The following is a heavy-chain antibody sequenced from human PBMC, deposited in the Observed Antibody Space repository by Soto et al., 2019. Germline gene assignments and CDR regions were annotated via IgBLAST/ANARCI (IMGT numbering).Heavy chain of an antibody. CDR2: INHDGSDK. V-gene: IGHV3-7*03. J-gene: IGHJ4*02. CDR1: GFSFNSYW. D-gene: IGHD6-19*01. CDR3: TTLSWDASDWH. Sequence: GGSLRLSCVTSGFSFNSYWMSWVRQTPGQGLECVARINHDGSDKNYVDSVKGRFTISRDNAKNSLFLQMNSLRADDTAVYYCTTLSWDASDWHWGLGALVTVSS.